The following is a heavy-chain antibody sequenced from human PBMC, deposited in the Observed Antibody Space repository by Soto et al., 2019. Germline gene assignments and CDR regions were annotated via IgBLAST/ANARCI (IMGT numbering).Heavy chain of an antibody. J-gene: IGHJ4*02. D-gene: IGHD3-10*01. CDR3: ARDGVTVVRRLIKPFDY. Sequence: EVQLVESGGGLVQPGGSLRLSCAASGFTVSSNHMSWVRQAPGKGLEWVSVIYSGGSTYYTDSVKGRFTISRDNSKNTLYLQINSLRAEDTAVYYCARDGVTVVRRLIKPFDYWGQGTLVTVSS. V-gene: IGHV3-66*01. CDR1: GFTVSSNH. CDR2: IYSGGST.